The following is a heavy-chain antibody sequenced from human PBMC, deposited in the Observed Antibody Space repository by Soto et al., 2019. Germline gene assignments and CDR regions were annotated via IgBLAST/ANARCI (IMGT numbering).Heavy chain of an antibody. V-gene: IGHV1-69*02. CDR3: ARVYSGSKNDY. CDR1: GGTFSSYT. J-gene: IGHJ4*02. CDR2: IIPILGIA. D-gene: IGHD1-26*01. Sequence: QVQLVQSGAEVKKPGSSVKVSCKASGGTFSSYTISWVRQAPGQGLEWMGRIIPILGIANYAQKFQARVTITADKSTSTAYMELSSLRSEDTAVYYCARVYSGSKNDYWGQGTLVTVSS.